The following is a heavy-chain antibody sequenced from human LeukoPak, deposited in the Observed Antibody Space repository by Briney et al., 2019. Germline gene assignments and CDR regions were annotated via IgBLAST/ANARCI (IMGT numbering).Heavy chain of an antibody. D-gene: IGHD3-10*01. J-gene: IGHJ6*03. CDR3: ARVEEGYGSGRRENYYYYYMDV. CDR1: GYSITSGYY. CDR2: IYYSGST. Sequence: SKTLSLTCTVSGYSITSGYYWGWIRQPPGKGLEWIGYIYYSGSTNYKSSLKSRVTISVDTSKNQFSLKLRSVSAADTAVYYCARVEEGYGSGRRENYYYYYMDVWGKGTTVTISS. V-gene: IGHV4-61*01.